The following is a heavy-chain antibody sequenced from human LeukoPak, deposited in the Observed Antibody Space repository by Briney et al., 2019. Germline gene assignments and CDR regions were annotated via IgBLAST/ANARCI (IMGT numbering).Heavy chain of an antibody. Sequence: SETLSLTCTVSGGSISSHYWSWIRQSPGKGLEWIGHIYYSGSTNYNPSLKSRVTISVDTSKNQFSLKLSSVTAADTAVYYCARGEMATIEDAFDIWGRGTMVTVSS. CDR2: IYYSGST. CDR3: ARGEMATIEDAFDI. CDR1: GGSISSHY. V-gene: IGHV4-59*11. J-gene: IGHJ3*02. D-gene: IGHD5-24*01.